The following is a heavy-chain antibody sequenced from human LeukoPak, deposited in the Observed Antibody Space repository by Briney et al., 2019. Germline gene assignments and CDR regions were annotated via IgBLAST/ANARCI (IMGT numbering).Heavy chain of an antibody. Sequence: PGGSLRLSCAASGFTVSSNYMSWVRQAPGKGLEWVSVIYSGGRTYYADSVKGRFTISRDNSKNTLYLQMNSLRAEDTAVYYCARRHSYASGSSYAMDVWGQGTTVTVSS. V-gene: IGHV3-66*01. CDR1: GFTVSSNY. CDR2: IYSGGRT. J-gene: IGHJ6*02. D-gene: IGHD3-10*01. CDR3: ARRHSYASGSSYAMDV.